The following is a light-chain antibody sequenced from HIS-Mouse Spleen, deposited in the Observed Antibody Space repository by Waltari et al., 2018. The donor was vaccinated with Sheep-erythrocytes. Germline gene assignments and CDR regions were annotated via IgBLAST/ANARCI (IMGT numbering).Light chain of an antibody. CDR3: CSYAGSSTLV. V-gene: IGLV2-23*01. J-gene: IGLJ2*01. CDR1: SSDVGSYNL. CDR2: EGS. Sequence: QSALTQPASVSGSPGQSLTISCTGTSSDVGSYNLVSWYQQHPGKAPKLMIYEGSKLPSGVSNRFAGSKSGNTASLTIYGLQAEDEADYYCCSYAGSSTLVFGGGTKLTVL.